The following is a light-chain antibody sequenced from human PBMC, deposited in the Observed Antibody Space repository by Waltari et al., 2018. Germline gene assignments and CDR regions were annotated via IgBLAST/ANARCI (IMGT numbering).Light chain of an antibody. V-gene: IGKV1-33*01. CDR3: QHYDSYPVT. Sequence: DIQMTQSPSSLSASVGDRVTITCQASQDISNYLNLSQQKPGKPTKLLIHDASNLETGVPSRFSGSGSGTDFTFTISSLQPEDIATYYCQHYDSYPVTFGGGTKVEIK. J-gene: IGKJ4*01. CDR1: QDISNY. CDR2: DAS.